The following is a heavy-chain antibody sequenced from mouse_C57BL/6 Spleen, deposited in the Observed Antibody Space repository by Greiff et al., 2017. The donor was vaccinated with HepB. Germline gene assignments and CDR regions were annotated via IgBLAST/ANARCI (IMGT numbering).Heavy chain of an antibody. J-gene: IGHJ2*01. CDR3: ARDYYYGSSYPYYFDY. CDR2: INPSSGYT. CDR1: GYTFTSYT. V-gene: IGHV1-4*01. Sequence: QVQLQQSGAELARPGASVKMSCKASGYTFTSYTMHWVKQRPGQGLEWIGYINPSSGYTKYNQKFKDKATLTADKSSSTAYMQLSSLTSEDSAVYYCARDYYYGSSYPYYFDYWGQGTPLTVSS. D-gene: IGHD1-1*01.